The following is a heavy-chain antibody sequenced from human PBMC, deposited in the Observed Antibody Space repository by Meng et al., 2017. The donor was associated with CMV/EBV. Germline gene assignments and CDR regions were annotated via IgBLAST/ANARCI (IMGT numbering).Heavy chain of an antibody. CDR2: ISYDGSNK. CDR1: GFTFSSYA. J-gene: IGHJ5*02. CDR3: ARDSEDIVVVPAAMSWFDP. D-gene: IGHD2-2*01. V-gene: IGHV3-30-3*01. Sequence: GGSLRLSCAASGFTFSSYAMHWVRQAPGKGLEWVAVISYDGSNKYYADSVKGRFTISRDNSKNTLYLQMNSLRAEDTAVYYCARDSEDIVVVPAAMSWFDPWGQGTLVTVSS.